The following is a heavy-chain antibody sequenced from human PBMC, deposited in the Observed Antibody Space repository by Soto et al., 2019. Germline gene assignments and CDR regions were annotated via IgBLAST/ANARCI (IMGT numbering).Heavy chain of an antibody. D-gene: IGHD2-2*03. CDR3: ARLNGYCVSTNCQGYYGMDV. Sequence: SETLSLTCTVSGGSVSSNSYSWGWIRQSPGKGLEWIGTIYSSENTYYNPSLLSRVTISVDTSKNEFSLRLSSVTAADTSVYYCARLNGYCVSTNCQGYYGMDVWGQGTTGTVAS. CDR1: GGSVSSNSYS. J-gene: IGHJ6*02. CDR2: IYSSENT. V-gene: IGHV4-39*01.